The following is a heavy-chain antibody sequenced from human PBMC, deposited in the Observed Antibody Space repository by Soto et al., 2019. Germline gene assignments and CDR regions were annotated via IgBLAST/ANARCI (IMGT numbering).Heavy chain of an antibody. CDR2: ISGSTGST. V-gene: IGHV3-23*01. Sequence: XVCLRLSCAACGFSVSSYSVTWVRQAPGRGLEWVSAISGSTGSTHYADSVKGRSIISRDNSKSTLSLQINRLRAEDTAVYYCARVRLGAPTFADYHYYGMDVCGQRTTVTVSS. J-gene: IGHJ6*02. CDR1: GFSVSSYS. D-gene: IGHD1-26*01. CDR3: ARVRLGAPTFADYHYYGMDV.